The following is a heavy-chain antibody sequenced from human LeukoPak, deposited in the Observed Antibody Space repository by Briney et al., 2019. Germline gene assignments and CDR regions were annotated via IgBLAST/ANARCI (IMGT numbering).Heavy chain of an antibody. CDR2: INAGNGNT. Sequence: GASVKVSCKASGYTFTSYAMHWVRQAPGQRLEWMGWINAGNGNTKYSQKFQGRVTITRDTSASTAYMELSSLRSEDTAVYYCARSDSITMVRGVHIDPEFDYWGQGTLVTVSS. V-gene: IGHV1-3*01. CDR1: GYTFTSYA. D-gene: IGHD3-10*01. J-gene: IGHJ4*02. CDR3: ARSDSITMVRGVHIDPEFDY.